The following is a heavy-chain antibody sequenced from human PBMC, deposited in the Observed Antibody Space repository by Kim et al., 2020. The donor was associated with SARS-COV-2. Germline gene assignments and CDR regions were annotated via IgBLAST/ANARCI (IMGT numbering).Heavy chain of an antibody. Sequence: GGSLRLSCAASGFTFSSYGMHWVRQAPGKGLEWVAVISYDGSNKYYADSVKGRFTISRDNSKNTLYLQMNSLRAEDTAVYYCAKDSRYYDFWSGDFGNDRSRYYYYYWGMDVWGKGTTVTVPT. CDR2: ISYDGSNK. J-gene: IGHJ6*04. CDR1: GFTFSSYG. V-gene: IGHV3-30*18. CDR3: AKDSRYYDFWSGDFGNDRSRYYYYYWGMDV. D-gene: IGHD3-3*01.